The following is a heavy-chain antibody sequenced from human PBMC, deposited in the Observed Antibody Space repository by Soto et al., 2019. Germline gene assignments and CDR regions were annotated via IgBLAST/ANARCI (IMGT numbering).Heavy chain of an antibody. CDR3: AREAADYSNYNYMDV. CDR1: GFTFSTYG. V-gene: IGHV3-33*01. D-gene: IGHD4-4*01. CDR2: LWYDGSNK. J-gene: IGHJ6*03. Sequence: QVQLVESGGGVVQPGRSLGLSCAASGFTFSTYGMHWVRQAPGKGLEWVAVLWYDGSNKDYADSVKGRFTISRDNSKNTLYLQMSSLRAEDTAVYYCAREAADYSNYNYMDVWGKGTTVTVSS.